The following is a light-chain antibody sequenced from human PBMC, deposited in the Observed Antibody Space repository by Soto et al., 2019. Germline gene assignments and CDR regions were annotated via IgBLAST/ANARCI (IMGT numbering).Light chain of an antibody. Sequence: EIVLTQSPGTLSLSPGERATLSCRASESVGSYLAWYQQKPGQAPRLLIYDASNRATDIPARFSGSGSGTDFTLTISSLESEDSAVYYCQHRTNWPLTFGGGTKVEIK. J-gene: IGKJ4*01. V-gene: IGKV3-11*01. CDR1: ESVGSY. CDR3: QHRTNWPLT. CDR2: DAS.